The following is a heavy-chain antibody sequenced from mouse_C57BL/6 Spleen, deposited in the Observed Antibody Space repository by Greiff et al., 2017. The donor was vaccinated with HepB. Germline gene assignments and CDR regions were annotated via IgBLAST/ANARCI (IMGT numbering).Heavy chain of an antibody. CDR3: ARSGYYGSSYGIDY. D-gene: IGHD1-1*01. Sequence: QVQLQQPGAELVKPGASVKLSCKASGYTFTSYWMQWVKQRPGQGLEWIGEIDPSDSYTNYNHKFKGKATLTVDKSSSTAYMQLSSLTAEDSAVYYCARSGYYGSSYGIDYWGQGTTLTVSS. V-gene: IGHV1-50*01. CDR2: IDPSDSYT. J-gene: IGHJ2*01. CDR1: GYTFTSYW.